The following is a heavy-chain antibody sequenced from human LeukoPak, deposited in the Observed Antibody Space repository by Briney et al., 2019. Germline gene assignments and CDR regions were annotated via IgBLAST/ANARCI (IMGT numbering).Heavy chain of an antibody. CDR3: AELGITMIGGV. J-gene: IGHJ6*04. CDR2: ISSSGSTI. V-gene: IGHV3-48*03. D-gene: IGHD3-10*02. CDR1: GFTLSSYE. Sequence: GGSLRLSCTASGFTLSSYEMNWVRQAPGKGLEWVSYISSSGSTIYYADSVKGRFTISRDNAKNSLYLQMNSLRAEDTAVYYCAELGITMIGGVWGKGTTVTISS.